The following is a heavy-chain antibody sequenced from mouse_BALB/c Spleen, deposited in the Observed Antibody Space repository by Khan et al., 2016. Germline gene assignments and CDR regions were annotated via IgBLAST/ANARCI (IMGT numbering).Heavy chain of an antibody. CDR2: NYPGDGMI. CDR3: ARVYDGYSAWFGY. Sequence: QVQLQQSGPELVKPGASVKMSCKASGYAFTSYYIHWVKQRPGQGLEWIGWNYPGDGMINYHEKFRGRTTLTADKSSSTAYMLLSSLTSEDSAIYFCARVYDGYSAWFGYWGQGTLVTVSA. CDR1: GYAFTSYY. D-gene: IGHD2-3*01. V-gene: IGHV1S56*01. J-gene: IGHJ3*01.